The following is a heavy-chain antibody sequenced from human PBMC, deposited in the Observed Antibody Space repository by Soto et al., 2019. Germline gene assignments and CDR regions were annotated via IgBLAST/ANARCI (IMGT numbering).Heavy chain of an antibody. V-gene: IGHV1-69*12. Sequence: QVQLVQSGAEVKKPGSSVKVSCKASGGTFSSYAISWVRQAPGQGLEWMGGIIPIFGTANYAQKFQGRVTITADESTSTAYMELSSLRSEDTAVYYCARSGGYCISTSCRYYYYGMDVWGQGTTVTVSS. CDR1: GGTFSSYA. CDR3: ARSGGYCISTSCRYYYYGMDV. J-gene: IGHJ6*02. CDR2: IIPIFGTA. D-gene: IGHD2-2*01.